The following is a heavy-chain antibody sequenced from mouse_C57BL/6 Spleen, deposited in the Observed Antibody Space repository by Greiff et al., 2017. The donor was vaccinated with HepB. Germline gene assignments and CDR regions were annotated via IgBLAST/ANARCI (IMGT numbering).Heavy chain of an antibody. D-gene: IGHD3-3*01. Sequence: VQLQQSGAELVKPGASVKLSCKASGYTFTSYWMQWVKQRPGQGLEWIGEIDPSDSYTNYNQKFKGKATLTVETSSSTAYMQLSSLTSEDSAVYYCARGELGAMDYWGQGTSVTVSS. J-gene: IGHJ4*01. CDR3: ARGELGAMDY. CDR1: GYTFTSYW. CDR2: IDPSDSYT. V-gene: IGHV1-50*01.